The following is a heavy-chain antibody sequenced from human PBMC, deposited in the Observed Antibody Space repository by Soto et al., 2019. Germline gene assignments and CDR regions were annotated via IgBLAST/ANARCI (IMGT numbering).Heavy chain of an antibody. Sequence: EVQLVESGGGLVQPGGSLRLSCAASGFTFSSYSMNWVRQAPGKGLEWVSYISSSSSTIYYADSVKGRFPISRDNAKNSLYLQMNSLRAEDTAVYYCARNYDILTGYHNFDYWGQGTLVTVSS. CDR2: ISSSSSTI. CDR3: ARNYDILTGYHNFDY. V-gene: IGHV3-48*01. J-gene: IGHJ4*02. CDR1: GFTFSSYS. D-gene: IGHD3-9*01.